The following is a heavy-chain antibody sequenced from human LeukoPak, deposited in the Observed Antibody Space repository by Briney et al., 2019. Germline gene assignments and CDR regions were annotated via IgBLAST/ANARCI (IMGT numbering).Heavy chain of an antibody. Sequence: PGGSLRLSCAASGFTLSSYWMHWVRQAPGKGLVWVSRINSDGSSTSYADSVKGRFTISRDNAKNTLYLQMNSLRAEDTAVYYCARDYAGTNWFDPWGEGTLVTVSS. D-gene: IGHD1-26*01. CDR3: ARDYAGTNWFDP. CDR2: INSDGSST. CDR1: GFTLSSYW. V-gene: IGHV3-74*01. J-gene: IGHJ5*02.